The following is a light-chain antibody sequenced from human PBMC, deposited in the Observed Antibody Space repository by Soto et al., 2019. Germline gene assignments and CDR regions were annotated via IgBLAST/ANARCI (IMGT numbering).Light chain of an antibody. J-gene: IGLJ1*01. CDR1: SSNVGGYNC. Sequence: QSALTQPPSASGSPGQSVTISCTGTSSNVGGYNCVSWYQQHPGKVPKLMISDVNKRPSGVPDRFSASKSGNTDSLTVSGLQAEDEADYYCSSCGDNNIYVFGTGTKLTVL. CDR2: DVN. CDR3: SSCGDNNIYV. V-gene: IGLV2-8*01.